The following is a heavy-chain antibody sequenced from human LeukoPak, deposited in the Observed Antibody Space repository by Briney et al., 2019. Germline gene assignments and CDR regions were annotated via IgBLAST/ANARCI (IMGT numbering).Heavy chain of an antibody. D-gene: IGHD3-16*01. Sequence: PGGSLRLSCAASGFIFTSYAMSWVRHTPGKGLEWVSGISGSGATTYYADSVKGWLTISRDNSKNTVYLQMNSLRAEDTAVYYCAKGARLRLGEDFDYWGQGTLVTVSS. CDR1: GFIFTSYA. V-gene: IGHV3-23*01. CDR2: ISGSGATT. CDR3: AKGARLRLGEDFDY. J-gene: IGHJ4*02.